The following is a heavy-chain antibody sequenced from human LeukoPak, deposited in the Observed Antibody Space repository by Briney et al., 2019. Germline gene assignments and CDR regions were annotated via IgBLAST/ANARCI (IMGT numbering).Heavy chain of an antibody. CDR2: IYHSGST. CDR1: GGSISSGGYS. Sequence: SQTLSLTCAVSGGSISSGGYSWSWIRQPPGKGLEWIGYIYHSGSTYYNPSLKSRVTISVDRSKNQFSLKLSSVTAADTAVYYCAREWRSSTSCYFDYWGQGTLVTVSS. D-gene: IGHD2-2*01. J-gene: IGHJ4*02. V-gene: IGHV4-30-2*01. CDR3: AREWRSSTSCYFDY.